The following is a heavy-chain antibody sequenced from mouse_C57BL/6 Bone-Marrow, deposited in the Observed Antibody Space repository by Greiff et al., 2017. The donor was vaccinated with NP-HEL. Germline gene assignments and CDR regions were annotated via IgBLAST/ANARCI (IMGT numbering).Heavy chain of an antibody. CDR3: ARNYYCSSLMAMDY. Sequence: VQLQQSGAELAKPGASVKLSCKASGYTFTSYWMHWVKQRPGQGLEWIGYINPSSGYTKYNQKFKDKATLTADKSSSTAYMQLRSLTYEDTAVYDCARNYYCSSLMAMDYWGQGTSVTVSS. V-gene: IGHV1-7*01. J-gene: IGHJ4*01. CDR1: GYTFTSYW. CDR2: INPSSGYT. D-gene: IGHD1-1*01.